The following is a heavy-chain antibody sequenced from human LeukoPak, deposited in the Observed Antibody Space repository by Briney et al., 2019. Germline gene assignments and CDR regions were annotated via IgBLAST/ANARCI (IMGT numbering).Heavy chain of an antibody. V-gene: IGHV4-59*12. D-gene: IGHD3-22*01. Sequence: PSETLSLTCTVSGGSISSYYWSWIRQPPGKGLEWIGYIYYSGSTNYNPSLKSRVTISVDTSKNQFSLKLSSVTAADTAVYYCYYYDSSGYDIWGQGTLVTVSS. J-gene: IGHJ4*02. CDR1: GGSISSYY. CDR2: IYYSGST. CDR3: YYYDSSGYDI.